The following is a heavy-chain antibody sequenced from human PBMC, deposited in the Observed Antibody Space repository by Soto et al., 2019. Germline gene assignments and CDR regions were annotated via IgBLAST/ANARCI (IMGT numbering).Heavy chain of an antibody. CDR1: GFIFTSYA. D-gene: IGHD3-22*01. V-gene: IGHV3-23*01. J-gene: IGHJ3*02. Sequence: EVQLLESGGGLVQPGGSLRLSCAASGFIFTSYAMSWVRQAPGKGLEWVSVISGSGGSTYYADSVKGRFTISRDDSENTLYLQMNSLRAEDTALYYCAGSYDDNNEPDAFDIWGQGTLVTVSS. CDR3: AGSYDDNNEPDAFDI. CDR2: ISGSGGST.